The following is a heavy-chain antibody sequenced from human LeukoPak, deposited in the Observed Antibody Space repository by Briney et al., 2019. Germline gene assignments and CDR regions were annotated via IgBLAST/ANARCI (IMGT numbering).Heavy chain of an antibody. CDR2: ISSSSGFI. CDR1: GFTFSRYS. J-gene: IGHJ4*02. D-gene: IGHD2-2*01. V-gene: IGHV3-21*01. CDR3: ARDSYCSSTSCYVDY. Sequence: AGRSLRLSCAASGFTFSRYSMNWVRQAPGKGLEWVSSISSSSGFIYYADSVKGRFTISRDNAKNSLYLQMNSLRAEDTAVYYCARDSYCSSTSCYVDYWGQGTLVTVSS.